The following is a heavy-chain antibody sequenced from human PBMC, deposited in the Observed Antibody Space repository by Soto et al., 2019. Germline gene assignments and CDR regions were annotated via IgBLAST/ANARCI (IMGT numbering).Heavy chain of an antibody. V-gene: IGHV4-39*07. CDR2: FYYTGST. D-gene: IGHD6-6*01. Sequence: SETLSLTCTVAGGSIRSNSYYWGWIRQPPGKGLAWIGCFYYTGSTGYNASLKRRVTISGDMSKNQFSLRLSSVTAADTAVYYCARILAAPPHYYYYYMDAWGKGTTVTVSS. CDR3: ARILAAPPHYYYYYMDA. J-gene: IGHJ6*03. CDR1: GGSIRSNSYY.